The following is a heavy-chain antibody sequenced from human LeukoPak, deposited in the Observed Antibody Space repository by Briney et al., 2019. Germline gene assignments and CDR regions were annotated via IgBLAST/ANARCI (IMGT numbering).Heavy chain of an antibody. CDR1: GVSISSDIYY. CDR3: ARVVRARRGFDI. Sequence: PSETLSLTCSVSGVSISSDIYYWSWIRQPAGKGLEWIGRIYTSGSTNYNPSLKSRVTMSVDTSKNQFSLKLSSVTAADTAVYYCARVVRARRGFDIWGQGTMVTVSS. J-gene: IGHJ3*02. V-gene: IGHV4-61*02. D-gene: IGHD2-8*01. CDR2: IYTSGST.